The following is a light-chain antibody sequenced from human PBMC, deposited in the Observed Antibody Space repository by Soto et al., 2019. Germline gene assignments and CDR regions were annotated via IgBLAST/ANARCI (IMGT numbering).Light chain of an antibody. CDR2: SNN. J-gene: IGLJ2*01. CDR3: ATWDDGLNGHVV. V-gene: IGLV1-44*01. CDR1: RSNIGSNT. Sequence: QSVLTQPPSESGTPGQRVTISCSGSRSNIGSNTVNWYQQLPGTAPKFLIYSNNQRPSGVPKRFSASKSGTSASLAISGLQSEDEADYYCATWDDGLNGHVVFGGGTKLTVL.